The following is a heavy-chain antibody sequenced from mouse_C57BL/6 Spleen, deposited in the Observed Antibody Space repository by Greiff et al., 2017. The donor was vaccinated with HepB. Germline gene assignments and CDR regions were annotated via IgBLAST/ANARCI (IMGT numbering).Heavy chain of an antibody. D-gene: IGHD1-1*01. Sequence: VQLQQSRPELVKPGASVKISCKASGYAFSSSWMNWVKQRPGKGLEWIGRIYPGDGDTNYNGKFKGKATLTADKSSSTAYMQLSSLTSEDSAVYFCARGFYYYGSSYYAMDYWGQGTSVTVSS. CDR1: GYAFSSSW. J-gene: IGHJ4*01. CDR2: IYPGDGDT. V-gene: IGHV1-82*01. CDR3: ARGFYYYGSSYYAMDY.